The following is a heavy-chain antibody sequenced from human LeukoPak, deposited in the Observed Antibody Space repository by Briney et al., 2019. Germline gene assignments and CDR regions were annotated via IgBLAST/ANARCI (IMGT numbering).Heavy chain of an antibody. V-gene: IGHV4-30-4*01. CDR1: GGSISSGDYY. J-gene: IGHJ4*02. CDR3: ASGVEMATISPRPFDY. D-gene: IGHD5-24*01. Sequence: SETLSLTCTVSGGSISSGDYYWSWSRQPPGKGLEWIGYIYYSGSTYYNPSLKSRVTISVDTSKNQFSLKLSSVTAADTAVYYCASGVEMATISPRPFDYWGQGTLVTVSS. CDR2: IYYSGST.